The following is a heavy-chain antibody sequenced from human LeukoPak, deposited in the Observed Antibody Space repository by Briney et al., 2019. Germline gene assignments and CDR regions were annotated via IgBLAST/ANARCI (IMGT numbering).Heavy chain of an antibody. Sequence: GGSLRLPCAAPGFTFSSYAMSWVCQAPGKGREWFSAISGSGRSTYYADSVKGRFTISRDNSKNTLYLQMTSLRADDTAVYYCAREVRGDYFDFWGQGTLVTVSS. V-gene: IGHV3-23*01. D-gene: IGHD3-16*01. CDR1: GFTFSSYA. CDR3: AREVRGDYFDF. CDR2: ISGSGRST. J-gene: IGHJ4*02.